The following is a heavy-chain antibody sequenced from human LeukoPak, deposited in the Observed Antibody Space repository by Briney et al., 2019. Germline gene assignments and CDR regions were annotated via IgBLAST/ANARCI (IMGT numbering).Heavy chain of an antibody. CDR3: ASSITMIFLG. CDR2: IIPIFGTA. CDR1: GGTFSSYA. J-gene: IGHJ4*02. D-gene: IGHD3-22*01. Sequence: ASVKVSCKASGGTFSSYAISWVRQAPGQGLEWMGGIIPIFGTANYAQKFQGRVTITTDESTSTAYMELSSLRSEDTAVYYCASSITMIFLGWGQGTLVTVSS. V-gene: IGHV1-69*05.